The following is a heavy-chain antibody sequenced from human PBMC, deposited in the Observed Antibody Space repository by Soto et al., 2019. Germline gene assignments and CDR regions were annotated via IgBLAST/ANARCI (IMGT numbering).Heavy chain of an antibody. CDR1: GFTFSNAW. CDR2: IKSKTDGGTT. J-gene: IGHJ4*02. CDR3: TTAPLFNWNYGDFDY. Sequence: GGSLRLSCAASGFTFSNAWMSWVRQAPGKGLEWVGRIKSKTDGGTTDYAAPVKGRFTISRDDSKNTLYLQMNSLKTEDTAVYYCTTAPLFNWNYGDFDYWGQGTLVTVSS. D-gene: IGHD1-7*01. V-gene: IGHV3-15*01.